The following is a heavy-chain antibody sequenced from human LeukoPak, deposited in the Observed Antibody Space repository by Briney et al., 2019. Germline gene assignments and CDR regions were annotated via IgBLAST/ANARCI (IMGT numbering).Heavy chain of an antibody. Sequence: SETLSLTCTVSGGSISSGSYYWGWIRQPPGKGLEWIGSIYYSGSTYYNPSLKSRVTISVDTSKNQFSLKLSSVTAADTAVYYCARQTYVWGSYRPYYFDYWGQGTLVTVSS. CDR2: IYYSGST. CDR1: GGSISSGSYY. V-gene: IGHV4-39*07. J-gene: IGHJ4*02. D-gene: IGHD3-16*02. CDR3: ARQTYVWGSYRPYYFDY.